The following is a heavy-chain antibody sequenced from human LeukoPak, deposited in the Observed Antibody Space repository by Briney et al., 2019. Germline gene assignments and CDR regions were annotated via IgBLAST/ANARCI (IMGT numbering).Heavy chain of an antibody. CDR2: ISAYNGNT. V-gene: IGHV1-18*01. CDR3: ARDPGYDFWSGSLGPYYFDY. CDR1: GGTFSSYA. D-gene: IGHD3-3*01. Sequence: ASVKVSCKASGGTFSSYAISWVRQAPGQGLEWMGWISAYNGNTNYAQKLQGRVTMTTDTSTSTAYMELRSLRSDDTAVYYCARDPGYDFWSGSLGPYYFDYWGQGTLVTVSS. J-gene: IGHJ4*02.